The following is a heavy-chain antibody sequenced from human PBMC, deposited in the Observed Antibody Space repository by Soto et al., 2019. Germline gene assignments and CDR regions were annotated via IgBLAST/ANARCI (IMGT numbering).Heavy chain of an antibody. J-gene: IGHJ6*02. CDR2: IFSSGTT. CDR3: ARVPSPFDYYYDMDV. Sequence: SSETLSLTCTVSGDSISSGNKYWSWIRQPPGKGLEWIGYIFSSGTTYYNPSLKSRLTMSLDASQNQFSLKLNSLTDADTAVYFCARVPSPFDYYYDMDVWGQGTTVTVSS. D-gene: IGHD3-16*01. CDR1: GDSISSGNKY. V-gene: IGHV4-30-4*01.